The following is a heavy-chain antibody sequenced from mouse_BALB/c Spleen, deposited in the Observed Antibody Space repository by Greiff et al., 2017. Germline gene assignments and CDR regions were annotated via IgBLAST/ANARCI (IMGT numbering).Heavy chain of an antibody. J-gene: IGHJ4*01. CDR1: GYSITSDYA. D-gene: IGHD1-2*01. V-gene: IGHV3-2*02. CDR2: ISYSGST. Sequence: DVQLQESGPGLVKPSQSLSLTCTVTGYSITSDYAWNWIRQFPGNKLEWMGYISYSGSTSYNPSLKSRISITRDTSKNQFFLQLNSVTTEDTATYYCARPLTTANYYAMDYWGQGTSVTVSS. CDR3: ARPLTTANYYAMDY.